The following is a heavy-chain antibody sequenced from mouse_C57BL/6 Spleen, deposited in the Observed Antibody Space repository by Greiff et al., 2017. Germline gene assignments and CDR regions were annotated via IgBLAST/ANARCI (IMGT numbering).Heavy chain of an antibody. J-gene: IGHJ1*03. Sequence: GKLMESEGGLVQPGSSMKLSCTASGFTFSDYYMAWVRQVPEKGLEWVANINYDGSSTYYLDSLKSRFIISRDNAKNILYLQMSSLKSEDTATYYCAREAYYGSSYWYFDVWGTGTTVTVSS. CDR3: AREAYYGSSYWYFDV. D-gene: IGHD1-1*01. CDR1: GFTFSDYY. CDR2: INYDGSST. V-gene: IGHV5-16*01.